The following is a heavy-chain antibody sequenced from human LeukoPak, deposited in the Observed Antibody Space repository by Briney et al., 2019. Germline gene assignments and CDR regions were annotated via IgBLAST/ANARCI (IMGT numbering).Heavy chain of an antibody. D-gene: IGHD2-2*01. J-gene: IGHJ4*02. V-gene: IGHV3-30-3*01. CDR3: ARGGYDIVVVPPAAPFDY. CDR1: GFTFSSYA. Sequence: GGSLRLSCAASGFTFSSYAMHWVRQAPGKGLEWVAVISYDGSNKYYADSVKGRFTISRDNSKNTLYLQMNSLRAEDTAVYYCARGGYDIVVVPPAAPFDYWGQGTLVTVSS. CDR2: ISYDGSNK.